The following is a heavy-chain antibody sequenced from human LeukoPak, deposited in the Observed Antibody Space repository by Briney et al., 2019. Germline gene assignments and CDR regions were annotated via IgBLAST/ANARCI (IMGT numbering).Heavy chain of an antibody. J-gene: IGHJ2*01. V-gene: IGHV4-4*07. Sequence: SETLSLTCTVSGGSISSYYWSWIRQPAGKGLEWIGRIYTCGSTNYNPSLKSRVTMSVDTSKNQFSLKLSSVTAADTAVYYCARGRYSSSRSYWYFDLWGRGTLVTVSS. D-gene: IGHD6-13*01. CDR1: GGSISSYY. CDR2: IYTCGST. CDR3: ARGRYSSSRSYWYFDL.